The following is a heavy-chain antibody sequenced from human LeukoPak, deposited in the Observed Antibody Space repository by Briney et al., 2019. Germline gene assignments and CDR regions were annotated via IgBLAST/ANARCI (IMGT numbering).Heavy chain of an antibody. V-gene: IGHV4-4*07. Sequence: SETLSLTCTVSGVSISSYYWTWIRQPAGKGLEWIGRIHTSGSTNYNPSLKSRVTMSVDTTKNHFSLKLNSVTAADTAVYYCARGRGVGAADFDAFDIWGQGIRVTVSS. CDR1: GVSISSYY. CDR2: IHTSGST. J-gene: IGHJ3*02. D-gene: IGHD1-26*01. CDR3: ARGRGVGAADFDAFDI.